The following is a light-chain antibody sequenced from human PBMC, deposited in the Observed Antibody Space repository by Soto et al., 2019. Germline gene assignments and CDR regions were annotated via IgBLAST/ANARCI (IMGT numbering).Light chain of an antibody. CDR2: GAS. CDR3: QQYNNWPPT. Sequence: ETVMTQSPATLSVSPGERATLSCRASQSVRSDLAWYQQKPGQAPRLLMYGASSRATGIPARFSGSGSGTEFTLTISSLQSEDFAVYYCQQYNNWPPTFGQGTKAEI. V-gene: IGKV3-15*01. CDR1: QSVRSD. J-gene: IGKJ1*01.